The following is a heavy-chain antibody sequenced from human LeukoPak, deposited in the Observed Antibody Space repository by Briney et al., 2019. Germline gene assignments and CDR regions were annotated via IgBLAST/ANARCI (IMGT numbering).Heavy chain of an antibody. V-gene: IGHV1-46*01. Sequence: ASVKVSCKASGYTFTSYYMHWVRQARSQGLEGMGIINPSGCSTSYAQKFQSRVTMTRDMSTSTVYMELSSLRSEDTAVYCCARGGAYSSGYYLGAFDIWGQGTMVTVSS. J-gene: IGHJ3*02. CDR3: ARGGAYSSGYYLGAFDI. D-gene: IGHD3-22*01. CDR2: INPSGCST. CDR1: GYTFTSYY.